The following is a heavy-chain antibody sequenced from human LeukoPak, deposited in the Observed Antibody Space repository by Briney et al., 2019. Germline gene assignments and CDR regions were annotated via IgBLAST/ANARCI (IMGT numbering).Heavy chain of an antibody. V-gene: IGHV3-23*01. D-gene: IGHD6-13*01. CDR2: ISGSGETT. J-gene: IGHJ4*02. Sequence: PGGSLRLSCAASGFTLRSSAMTWVRQAPGKGLEWVSDISGSGETTFYADSVKGRFTLSRDNSKNTIYLQMNSLRAEDTAVYYCAKELSLTSSWRRGDFWGQGTLVTVSS. CDR1: GFTLRSSA. CDR3: AKELSLTSSWRRGDF.